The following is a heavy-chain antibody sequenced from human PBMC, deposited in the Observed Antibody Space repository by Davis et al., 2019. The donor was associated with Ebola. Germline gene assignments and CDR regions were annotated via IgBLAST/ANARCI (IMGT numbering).Heavy chain of an antibody. D-gene: IGHD3-10*01. Sequence: GESLKISCAASGFTFSDYYMSWIRQAPGKGLEWVSYISSSGSTIYYADSVKGRFTISRDNAKNTLYLQMNSLRAEDTAVYYCARESSYYGSGSYYNGGYFDLWGRGTLVTVSS. CDR2: ISSSGSTI. CDR1: GFTFSDYY. V-gene: IGHV3-11*04. CDR3: ARESSYYGSGSYYNGGYFDL. J-gene: IGHJ2*01.